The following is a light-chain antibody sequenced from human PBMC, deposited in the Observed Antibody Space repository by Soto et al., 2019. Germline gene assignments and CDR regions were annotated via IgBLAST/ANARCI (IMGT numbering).Light chain of an antibody. V-gene: IGLV1-40*01. J-gene: IGLJ1*01. Sequence: QSVLTQPPSVSGAPGQRVTISCTGSSSNIGARFDVHWYQQLPGSAPKLLIYSNNKRPSGVPDRFSVSRSATSASLAITGLQAADEADYYCQSYDSSLSVYVFGTATKVTVL. CDR2: SNN. CDR1: SSNIGARFD. CDR3: QSYDSSLSVYV.